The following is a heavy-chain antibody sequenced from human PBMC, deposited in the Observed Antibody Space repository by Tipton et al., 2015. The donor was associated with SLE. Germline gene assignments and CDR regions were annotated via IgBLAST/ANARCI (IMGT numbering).Heavy chain of an antibody. D-gene: IGHD1-1*01. J-gene: IGHJ3*02. V-gene: IGHV4-59*01. CDR3: AIYKPRNDVFDI. CDR2: IYYSGST. CDR1: GGSMSRYY. Sequence: TLSLTCTVSGGSMSRYYWSWIRQPPGKGLELIGYIYYSGSTNYNPSLKSRVAISVDTSKNQSSLNLSSVTAADTAVYYCAIYKPRNDVFDIWGQGTWVTVSS.